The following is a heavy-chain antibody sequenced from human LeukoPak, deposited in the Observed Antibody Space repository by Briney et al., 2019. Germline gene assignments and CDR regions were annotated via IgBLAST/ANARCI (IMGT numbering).Heavy chain of an antibody. J-gene: IGHJ4*02. D-gene: IGHD6-13*01. Sequence: GGSLRLSCAASGFTFSSYSMNWVRQAPGKGLEWVSYISSSSSTIYYADSVKGRFTISRDNAKNTLYLQMNSLRAEDTAVYYCVRGGSWFDYWGQGTLVTVSS. CDR3: VRGGSWFDY. CDR2: ISSSSSTI. V-gene: IGHV3-48*01. CDR1: GFTFSSYS.